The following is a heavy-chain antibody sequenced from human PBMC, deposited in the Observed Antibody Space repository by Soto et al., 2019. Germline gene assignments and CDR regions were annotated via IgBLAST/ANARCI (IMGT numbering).Heavy chain of an antibody. CDR3: ARDFRGDDFWSGYYGNYYYCGMDV. V-gene: IGHV1-69*13. CDR1: GGTFSSYA. Sequence: ASVKVSCKASGGTFSSYAISWVRQAPGQGLEWMGGIIPIFGTANYAQKFQGRVTITADESTSTAYMELSSLRSEDTAVYYCARDFRGDDFWSGYYGNYYYCGMDVWGQGTTVTVSS. CDR2: IIPIFGTA. J-gene: IGHJ6*02. D-gene: IGHD3-3*01.